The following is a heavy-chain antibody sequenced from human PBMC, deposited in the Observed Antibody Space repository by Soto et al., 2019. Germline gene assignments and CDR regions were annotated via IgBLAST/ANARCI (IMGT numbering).Heavy chain of an antibody. CDR3: VRQGFGVRHGLVDV. CDR1: GGSISSHN. Sequence: QVQLQESGPGLVKPSETLSLICSDSGGSISSHNWGWIRLPPGKGLEWIGYIRDSGDTSYNPSLSSGVTMCLDTSRKEFSLKLTSVTAADTAVYSCVRQGFGVRHGLVDVWGQGTTVTVSS. CDR2: IRDSGDT. V-gene: IGHV4-59*11. D-gene: IGHD3-10*01. J-gene: IGHJ6*02.